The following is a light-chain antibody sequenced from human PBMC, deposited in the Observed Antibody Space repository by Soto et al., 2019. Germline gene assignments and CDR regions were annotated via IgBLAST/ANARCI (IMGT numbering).Light chain of an antibody. CDR1: SGDIGSYNR. Sequence: QSALTQPVSVSGSPGQSITISCTGTSGDIGSYNRVSWYQQHRGKAPKLIIYEVTDRPSGVSNRFSGSKSGNTASLTISGLQAEDEAEYYCSSYTNINTRACVFGTGTKLTVL. CDR2: EVT. J-gene: IGLJ1*01. V-gene: IGLV2-14*01. CDR3: SSYTNINTRACV.